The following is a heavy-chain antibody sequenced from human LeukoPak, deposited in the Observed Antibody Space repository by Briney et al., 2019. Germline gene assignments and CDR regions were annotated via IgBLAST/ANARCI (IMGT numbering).Heavy chain of an antibody. D-gene: IGHD6-19*01. J-gene: IGHJ4*02. Sequence: SETLSFTCTVSGDSISSGDYYWSWIRQPAGKGLEWIGRIYTSGSTNYNPSLKSRFTISVDTSKNQFSLKLTSVTAADTAVYYCARVGSGGAWFDFWGQGTLVSVSS. CDR1: GDSISSGDYY. V-gene: IGHV4-61*02. CDR3: ARVGSGGAWFDF. CDR2: IYTSGST.